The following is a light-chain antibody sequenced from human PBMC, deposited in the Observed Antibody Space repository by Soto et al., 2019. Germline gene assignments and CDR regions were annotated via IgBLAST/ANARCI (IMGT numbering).Light chain of an antibody. Sequence: QSVLTQPASVSGSRGQSITISCTGTSSDVGTYNYVSWYQQHPGKVPQLMIYDISNRPSGVSNRFSGSKSGNTASLTISGLQAEDEADYYCSSYTSSSTVIFGGGTKLTVL. CDR2: DIS. V-gene: IGLV2-14*03. CDR1: SSDVGTYNY. CDR3: SSYTSSSTVI. J-gene: IGLJ2*01.